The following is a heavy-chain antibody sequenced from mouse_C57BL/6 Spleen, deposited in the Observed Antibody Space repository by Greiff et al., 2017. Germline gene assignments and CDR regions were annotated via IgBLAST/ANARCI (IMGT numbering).Heavy chain of an antibody. CDR1: GFTFSDYG. J-gene: IGHJ1*03. D-gene: IGHD3-3*01. CDR2: ISSGSTTI. Sequence: EVHLVESGGGLVKPGGSLKLSCAASGFTFSDYGMHWVRQAPEKGLEWVAYISSGSTTIYYADTVKGRFTITRDNAKNTLFLQMTSLRSEDTAMYYCASGTGWYFDVWGTGTTVTVSS. CDR3: ASGTGWYFDV. V-gene: IGHV5-17*01.